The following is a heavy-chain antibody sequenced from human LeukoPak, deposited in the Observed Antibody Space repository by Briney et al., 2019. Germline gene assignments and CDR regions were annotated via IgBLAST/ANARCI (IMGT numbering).Heavy chain of an antibody. D-gene: IGHD2-2*01. CDR2: IYTSGST. Sequence: PSETLSLTCTVSGGSISSYYWSWIRQPAGKGLEWIGRIYTSGSTNYNPSLKSRVTMSVDTSKNQFSLKLSSVTAADTAVYYCARDRCTSCYLHYYYYSMDVWGQGTTVTVSS. CDR1: GGSISSYY. J-gene: IGHJ6*02. CDR3: ARDRCTSCYLHYYYYSMDV. V-gene: IGHV4-4*07.